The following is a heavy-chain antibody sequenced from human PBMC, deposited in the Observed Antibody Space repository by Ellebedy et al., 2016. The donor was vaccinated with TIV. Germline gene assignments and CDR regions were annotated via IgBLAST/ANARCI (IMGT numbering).Heavy chain of an antibody. CDR2: ISAYNGNT. V-gene: IGHV1-18*01. CDR3: ARDWDEWAYTSGWGGH. Sequence: ASVKVSCXASGYTFIKYGISWVRQAPGQGLEWMGWISAYNGNTNYAQKAQGRVTMTTEISTSTVYMELRSLTSDDTAVYYCARDWDEWAYTSGWGGHWGQGTLVTVSS. CDR1: GYTFIKYG. D-gene: IGHD5-18*01. J-gene: IGHJ4*02.